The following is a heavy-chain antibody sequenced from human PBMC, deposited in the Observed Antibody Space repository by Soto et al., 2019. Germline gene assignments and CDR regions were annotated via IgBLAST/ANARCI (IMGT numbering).Heavy chain of an antibody. Sequence: QVQLVQSGAEVKKPGSSVKVSCKASGGTFSSDAISWVRQAPGHGLEWMGGIIPIFGTANYAQKFQGRVTITADESTSTAYMELSSLRSEDTAVYYCARDIGDYGDYYFDYWGQGTLVTVSS. V-gene: IGHV1-69*01. CDR1: GGTFSSDA. J-gene: IGHJ4*02. CDR3: ARDIGDYGDYYFDY. CDR2: IIPIFGTA. D-gene: IGHD4-17*01.